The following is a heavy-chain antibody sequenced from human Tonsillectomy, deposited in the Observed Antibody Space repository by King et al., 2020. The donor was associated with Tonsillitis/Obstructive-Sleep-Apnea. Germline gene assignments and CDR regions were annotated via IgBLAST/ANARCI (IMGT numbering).Heavy chain of an antibody. CDR1: GFTFSSYS. J-gene: IGHJ6*03. CDR2: ISSSSSYI. CDR3: AREDVVVIAQYYYYYMDV. V-gene: IGHV3-21*01. D-gene: IGHD2-21*01. Sequence: VQLVESGGGLVKPGGSLRLSCAASGFTFSSYSMNWVRQAPGKGLEWVSSISSSSSYIYYADSVKGRFTISRDNAKNSLYLQMNSLRAEDTAVYYCAREDVVVIAQYYYYYMDVWGKGTTVTVSS.